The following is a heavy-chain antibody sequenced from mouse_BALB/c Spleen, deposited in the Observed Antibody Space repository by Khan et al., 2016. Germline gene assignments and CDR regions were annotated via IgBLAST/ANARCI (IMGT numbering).Heavy chain of an antibody. CDR2: IDPANDNT. CDR1: GFNIKDTY. D-gene: IGHD2-4*01. V-gene: IGHV14-3*02. Sequence: EVKLLESGAELVKPGASVKLSCTASGFNIKDTYMHWMIQRPEQGLEWIGRIDPANDNTKYDPKFQGKATITADTSSNTAYLQLSSLTSEDTAVYYCARAYYDSWFAYWGQGTLVTVSA. CDR3: ARAYYDSWFAY. J-gene: IGHJ3*01.